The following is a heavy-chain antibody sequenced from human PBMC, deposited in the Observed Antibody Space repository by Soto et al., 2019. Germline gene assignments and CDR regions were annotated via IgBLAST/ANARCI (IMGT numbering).Heavy chain of an antibody. CDR1: GGTFSSYV. Sequence: GASVKVSCKASGGTFSSYVISWVRQAPGQGLEWMGGIIPMFGTVKYAQKFQGGVTITADESTSTAYMELSSLRSEDTAVFYCASPSPDTIFGVVITDYYYGMDVWGQGTTVTVSS. CDR2: IIPMFGTV. CDR3: ASPSPDTIFGVVITDYYYGMDV. D-gene: IGHD3-3*01. V-gene: IGHV1-69*13. J-gene: IGHJ6*02.